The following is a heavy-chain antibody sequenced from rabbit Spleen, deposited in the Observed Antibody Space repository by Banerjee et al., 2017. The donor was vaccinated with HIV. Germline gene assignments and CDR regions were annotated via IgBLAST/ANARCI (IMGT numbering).Heavy chain of an antibody. Sequence: QSLEESGGGLVQPEGSLALTCKASGFTISSSYYMCWVRQAPGKGLEWIGCIDTSSGNTAYATWAKGRFTISKTSSTTVTLQMTSLTAADTATYFCARDLVAVIGWNFNLWGQGTLVTVS. J-gene: IGHJ4*01. CDR3: ARDLVAVIGWNFNL. CDR1: GFTISSSYY. V-gene: IGHV1S40*01. D-gene: IGHD1-1*01. CDR2: IDTSSGNT.